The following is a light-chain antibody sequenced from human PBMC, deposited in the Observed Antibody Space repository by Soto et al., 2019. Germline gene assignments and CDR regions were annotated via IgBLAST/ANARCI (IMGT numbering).Light chain of an antibody. J-gene: IGKJ1*01. CDR3: PHSNLLPHS. CDR1: QTINNN. Sequence: TLSVSPGERATLSCRASQTINNNVAWYQLKDGQVPRLVIYGASTRATDIPARFSGSGSGTEFTLTISSLQSEHFAGYDFPHSNLLPHSFGQQTK. V-gene: IGKV3-15*01. CDR2: GAS.